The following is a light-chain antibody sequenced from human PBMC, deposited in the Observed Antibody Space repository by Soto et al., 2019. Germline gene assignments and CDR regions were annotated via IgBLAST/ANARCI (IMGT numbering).Light chain of an antibody. CDR3: QQYRSSWYT. J-gene: IGKJ2*01. Sequence: EIVLTQSPGTLSLSPGERATLSCRASQSISSSYLAWYQQKPGQAPRLLIYAASSRAPGNPDRFSDSGSGTDFTLTISKLEPEEFAVDYWQQYRSSWYTFGQATQLEIK. CDR1: QSISSSY. V-gene: IGKV3-20*01. CDR2: AAS.